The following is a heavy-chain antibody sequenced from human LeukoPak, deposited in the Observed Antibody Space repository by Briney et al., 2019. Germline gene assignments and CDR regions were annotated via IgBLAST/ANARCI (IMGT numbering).Heavy chain of an antibody. Sequence: GGSLRLSCAASGFPFSDYWMSWMRQAPGKGLEWVANIKYDGNEEYYVDSVKGRFTISRDNAKNSLYLQLNSLRVEDTAVYYCRSGGAAPGSFDNWGQGTLVTVSP. V-gene: IGHV3-7*01. CDR3: RSGGAAPGSFDN. D-gene: IGHD6-25*01. CDR1: GFPFSDYW. CDR2: IKYDGNEE. J-gene: IGHJ4*02.